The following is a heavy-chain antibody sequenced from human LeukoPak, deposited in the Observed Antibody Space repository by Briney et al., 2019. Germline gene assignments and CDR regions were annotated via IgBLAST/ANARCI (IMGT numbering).Heavy chain of an antibody. Sequence: GGSLRLSCEGSGFTFSNYWMGWVRQAPGKGLQWVANIKTDGSEKYYVDSVKGRFTISRDNAKNSLYLQMNSLRAEDTAVYYCARAGRGYSYPDAFDIWGQGTMVTVSS. V-gene: IGHV3-7*01. J-gene: IGHJ3*02. CDR1: GFTFSNYW. CDR2: IKTDGSEK. CDR3: ARAGRGYSYPDAFDI. D-gene: IGHD5-18*01.